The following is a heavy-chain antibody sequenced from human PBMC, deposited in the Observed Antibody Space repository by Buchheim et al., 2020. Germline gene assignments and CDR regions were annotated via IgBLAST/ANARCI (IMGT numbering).Heavy chain of an antibody. CDR1: GGSISSGGYY. J-gene: IGHJ4*02. CDR2: IYNSGST. D-gene: IGHD3-10*01. V-gene: IGHV4-31*03. CDR3: ARVASGHPYGSESYYKIRYFDY. Sequence: QVQLQESGPGLVKPSQTLSLTCTVSGGSISSGGYYWSWIRQHQGKGLEWIGYIYNSGSTYYNPSLKSRVTISVDTYKNQFSLNLSSVTAADTAVYYCARVASGHPYGSESYYKIRYFDYWGQGTL.